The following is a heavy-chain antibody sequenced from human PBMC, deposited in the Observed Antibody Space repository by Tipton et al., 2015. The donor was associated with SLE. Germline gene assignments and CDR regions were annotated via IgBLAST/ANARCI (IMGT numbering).Heavy chain of an antibody. CDR3: AKDVYADYGIWKYGMDV. CDR2: INQSEST. J-gene: IGHJ6*02. Sequence: TLSLTCAVSGGSFNSYYGSWVRQAPGKGLEWIGEINQSESTKYNPSLKSRLTITIDTSKTQLSLKLSSVTAEDTAVYYCAKDVYADYGIWKYGMDVWGQGTTVTVSS. V-gene: IGHV4-34*01. D-gene: IGHD3-16*01. CDR1: GGSFNSYY.